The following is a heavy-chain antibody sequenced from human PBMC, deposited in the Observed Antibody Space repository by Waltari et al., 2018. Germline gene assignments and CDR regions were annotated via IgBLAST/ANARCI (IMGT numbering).Heavy chain of an antibody. CDR1: GDAFNSHT. CDR2: ISPILGLT. J-gene: IGHJ5*01. CDR3: ARDIDNSFHS. V-gene: IGHV1-69*04. D-gene: IGHD2-15*01. Sequence: QVQLVQSGAEVKKPGSSVKVSCKASGDAFNSHTFSWVRQAPGQGLEWMGRISPILGLTNYPQRFQGRVAITADESRSTAYMELSSLRSEDTAVYYCARDIDNSFHSWGQGTLVTVSS.